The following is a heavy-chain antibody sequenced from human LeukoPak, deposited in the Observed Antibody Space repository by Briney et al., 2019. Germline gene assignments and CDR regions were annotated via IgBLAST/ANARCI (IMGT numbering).Heavy chain of an antibody. J-gene: IGHJ4*02. Sequence: ASVKVSCKASGYTFTSYGISWVRQAPGQGLEWMGIINPSGGSTSYAQKFQGRVTMTRDTSTSTVYMELSSLRSEDTAVYYCARVLGGPSLGYSSSWYYFDYWGQGTLVTVSS. CDR3: ARVLGGPSLGYSSSWYYFDY. CDR2: INPSGGST. D-gene: IGHD6-13*01. CDR1: GYTFTSYG. V-gene: IGHV1-46*01.